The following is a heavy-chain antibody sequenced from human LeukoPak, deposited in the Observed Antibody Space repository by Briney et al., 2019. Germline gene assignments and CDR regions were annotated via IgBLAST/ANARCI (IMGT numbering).Heavy chain of an antibody. CDR3: ARGLYYYDSSGYPHAFDI. CDR2: INHSGST. V-gene: IGHV4-34*01. J-gene: IGHJ3*02. CDR1: GGSFSGYY. Sequence: SETLSLTCAVYGGSFSGYYWSWIRQPPGKGLEWIGEINHSGSTNYNPSLKSRVTISVDTSKNQFSLKLSSVTAADTAVYYCARGLYYYDSSGYPHAFDIWAKGQWSPSLQ. D-gene: IGHD3-22*01.